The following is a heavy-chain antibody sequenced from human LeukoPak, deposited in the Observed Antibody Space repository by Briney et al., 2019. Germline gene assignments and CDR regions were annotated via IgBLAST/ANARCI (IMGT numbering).Heavy chain of an antibody. V-gene: IGHV3-7*01. CDR2: IKQDGSEK. J-gene: IGHJ6*03. CDR3: ARVNDYDILTGYLYYYMDV. D-gene: IGHD3-9*01. Sequence: GGSLRLSCAASGFTFSTYWMSWVRQAPGKGLEWVANIKQDGSEKYYVDSVKGRFTISRDNAKNSLYLQMNSLRAEDTAVYYCARVNDYDILTGYLYYYMDVWGKGTTVTISS. CDR1: GFTFSTYW.